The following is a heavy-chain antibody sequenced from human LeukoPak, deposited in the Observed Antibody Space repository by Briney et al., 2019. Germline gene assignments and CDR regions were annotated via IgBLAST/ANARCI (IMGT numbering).Heavy chain of an antibody. CDR2: IIPNSGGT. CDR3: ARLFVNGSWSYYLDDFDI. V-gene: IGHV1-2*02. D-gene: IGHD3-10*01. CDR1: VYTFTGNY. Sequence: GASVKVSCKASVYTFTGNYRHWVRQAPGQGLEWMGWIIPNSGGTNYAQKFQGRVTMTRDTSISTAYMELSRLRSDDTAVYYCARLFVNGSWSYYLDDFDIWGQGTMVTVSS. J-gene: IGHJ3*02.